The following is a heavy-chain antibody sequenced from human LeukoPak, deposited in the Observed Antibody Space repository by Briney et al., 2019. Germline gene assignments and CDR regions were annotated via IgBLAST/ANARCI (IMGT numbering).Heavy chain of an antibody. D-gene: IGHD3-3*01. CDR1: GSTFSSYS. CDR2: ISSSSSYI. CDR3: ARDFDFWSGYSIVQYYYYYYMDV. V-gene: IGHV3-21*01. Sequence: PGGSLRLSCAASGSTFSSYSMNWVRQAPGKGLEWVSSISSSSSYIYYADSVKGRFTISRDNAKNSLYLQMNSLRAEDTAVYYCARDFDFWSGYSIVQYYYYYYMDVWGKGTTVTVSS. J-gene: IGHJ6*03.